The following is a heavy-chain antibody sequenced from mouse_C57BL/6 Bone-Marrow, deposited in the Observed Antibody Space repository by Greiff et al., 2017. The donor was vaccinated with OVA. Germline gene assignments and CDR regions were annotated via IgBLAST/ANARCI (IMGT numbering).Heavy chain of an antibody. D-gene: IGHD4-1*01. CDR3: ARAWLTGYYARDY. CDR2: INPSNGGT. J-gene: IGHJ4*01. V-gene: IGHV1-53*01. Sequence: VQLQQPGTELVKPGASVKLSCKASGYTFTSYWMHWVKQRPGQGLEWIGNINPSNGGTNYNEKFKSKATLTVDKSSSTAYMQLSSLTSEDSAVYYCARAWLTGYYARDYWGQGTSVTVSS. CDR1: GYTFTSYW.